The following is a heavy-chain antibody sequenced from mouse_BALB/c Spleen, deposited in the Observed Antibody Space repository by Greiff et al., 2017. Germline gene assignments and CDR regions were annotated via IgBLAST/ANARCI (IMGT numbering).Heavy chain of an antibody. D-gene: IGHD1-2*01. CDR1: GYSITSGYY. V-gene: IGHV3-6*02. Sequence: EVQLQESGPGLVKPSQSLSLTCSVTGYSITSGYYWNWIRQFPGNKLEWMGYISYDGSNNYNPSLKNRISITRDTSKNQFFLKLNSVTTEDTATYYCARDRFHYYGFDYWGQGTTLTVSS. CDR3: ARDRFHYYGFDY. J-gene: IGHJ2*01. CDR2: ISYDGSN.